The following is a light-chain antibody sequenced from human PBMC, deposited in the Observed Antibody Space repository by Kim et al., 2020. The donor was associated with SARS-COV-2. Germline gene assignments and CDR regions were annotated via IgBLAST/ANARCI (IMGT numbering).Light chain of an antibody. V-gene: IGKV3-15*01. CDR1: QSVGSN. J-gene: IGKJ1*01. CDR2: DAS. CDR3: QQYKDWRT. Sequence: ETVLTQSPAILSVSPGERATLSCRASQSVGSNIGWYQQKPGQAPRLLIYDASTRATGIPARFSGSGSGTEFTLTISSLQSEDFAVYYCQQYKDWRTFGQGTKVDNK.